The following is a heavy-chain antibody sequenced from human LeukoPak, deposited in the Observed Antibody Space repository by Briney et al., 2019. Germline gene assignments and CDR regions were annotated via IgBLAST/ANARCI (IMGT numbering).Heavy chain of an antibody. V-gene: IGHV3-30*18. J-gene: IGHJ4*02. Sequence: GGSLRLSCAASGFTFSSYGMHWVRQAPGNGLEWVAVISYDGSNKYYADSVKGRFTISRDNSKNTLFLQMNSLRAEDTAVYYCAKDWGLPEYWGQGTLVTVSS. CDR1: GFTFSSYG. CDR3: AKDWGLPEY. D-gene: IGHD3-16*01. CDR2: ISYDGSNK.